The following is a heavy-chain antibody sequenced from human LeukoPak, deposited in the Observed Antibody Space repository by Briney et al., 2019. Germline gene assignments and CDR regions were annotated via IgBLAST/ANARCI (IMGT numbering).Heavy chain of an antibody. D-gene: IGHD4-23*01. CDR2: LSSSGSAF. J-gene: IGHJ2*01. CDR3: ASARPTTVVTPYWYCDL. V-gene: IGHV3-48*03. CDR1: GFTFRSYE. Sequence: GGSLRLSCEDSGFTFRSYEMNWVRQAPGKGLEWIAYLSSSGSAFSYADSVKGRFTISRDNSKNTLYLQMNSLRAEDTAVYYCASARPTTVVTPYWYCDLWGRGTLVTVSS.